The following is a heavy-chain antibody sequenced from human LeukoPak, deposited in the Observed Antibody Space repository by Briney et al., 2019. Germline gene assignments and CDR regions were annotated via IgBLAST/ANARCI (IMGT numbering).Heavy chain of an antibody. CDR3: ARSGYSSSWYESHLDY. CDR2: ISAYNGNT. Sequence: ASVKVSCKASGYTFTSYGISWVRQAPGQGVEWMGWISAYNGNTNYAQKLQGRVTMTTDTSTSTAYMELRSLRSDDTAVYYCARSGYSSSWYESHLDYWGQGTLVTVSS. CDR1: GYTFTSYG. J-gene: IGHJ4*02. D-gene: IGHD6-13*01. V-gene: IGHV1-18*01.